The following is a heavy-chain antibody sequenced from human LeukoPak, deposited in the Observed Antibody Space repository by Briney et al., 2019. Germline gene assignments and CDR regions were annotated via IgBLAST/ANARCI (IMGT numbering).Heavy chain of an antibody. V-gene: IGHV3-66*01. CDR2: IYSGVST. D-gene: IGHD2-2*02. CDR3: AGTGYCSSTSCNNFYY. CDR1: GFTVSSNY. Sequence: GGSLRLSCAASGFTVSSNYMSWVRQAPGKGLEWVSVIYSGVSTYYADSVKGRFTISRDNSKNTLYLQMNSLRPEDTAVYYCAGTGYCSSTSCNNFYYWGQGTLVTVSS. J-gene: IGHJ4*02.